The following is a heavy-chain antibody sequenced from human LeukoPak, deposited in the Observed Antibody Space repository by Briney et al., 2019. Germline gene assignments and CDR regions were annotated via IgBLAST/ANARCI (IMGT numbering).Heavy chain of an antibody. D-gene: IGHD3-3*01. Sequence: AASVKVSCKASGYTFTSYYMHWVRQAPGQGLEWMGIINPSGGSTSYAQKFQGRVTMTRDTSTSTVYMELSSLRSEDTAVYYCARGTIFGVVIAYYFDYWGQGTLVTVSS. V-gene: IGHV1-46*01. J-gene: IGHJ4*02. CDR3: ARGTIFGVVIAYYFDY. CDR2: INPSGGST. CDR1: GYTFTSYY.